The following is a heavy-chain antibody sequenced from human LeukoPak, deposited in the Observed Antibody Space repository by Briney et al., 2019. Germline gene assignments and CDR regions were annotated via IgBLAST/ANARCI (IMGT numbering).Heavy chain of an antibody. CDR1: GFTFRSYG. CDR2: ISASSDST. CDR3: AKDLGIGASGF. D-gene: IGHD3-10*01. J-gene: IGHJ4*02. V-gene: IGHV3-23*01. Sequence: GGSLRLSCAASGFTFRSYGMSWFRQAPVKGLEWVSTISASSDSTYHADSVKGRFTVSRDNSRDTLYLQMNSLRADDTATYYCAKDLGIGASGFWGQGTLVTVSS.